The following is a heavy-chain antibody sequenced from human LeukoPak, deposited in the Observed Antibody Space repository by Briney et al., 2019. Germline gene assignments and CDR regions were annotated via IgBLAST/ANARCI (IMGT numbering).Heavy chain of an antibody. CDR2: IYYSGST. D-gene: IGHD1-7*01. J-gene: IGHJ3*02. Sequence: SETLSLTCTVSGGSISSYYWSWIRQPPGKGLEWIGYIYYSGSTNYNPSLKSRVTISVDTSKNQFSLKLSSVTAADTAVYYCARLDLRNDAFDIWGQGTMVTVSS. CDR3: ARLDLRNDAFDI. V-gene: IGHV4-59*12. CDR1: GGSISSYY.